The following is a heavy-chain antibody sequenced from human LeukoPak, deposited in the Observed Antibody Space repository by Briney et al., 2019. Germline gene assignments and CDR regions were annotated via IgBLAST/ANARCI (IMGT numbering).Heavy chain of an antibody. D-gene: IGHD2-2*01. CDR2: IYYSGST. Sequence: PSETLSLTCTVSGGSISSYYWSWIRQPPGKGLEWIGYIYYSGSTNYNPSLKSRVTISVDTSKNQFSLKLSSVTAADTAVYYCARFQVVPAAIRIYYYYYMDVWGKGTTVTVSS. CDR3: ARFQVVPAAIRIYYYYYMDV. CDR1: GGSISSYY. V-gene: IGHV4-59*01. J-gene: IGHJ6*03.